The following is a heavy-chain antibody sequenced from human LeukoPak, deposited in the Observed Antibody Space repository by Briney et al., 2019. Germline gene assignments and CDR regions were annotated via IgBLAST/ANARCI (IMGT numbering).Heavy chain of an antibody. CDR2: MNPNSGNT. CDR1: GYTFTTYD. V-gene: IGHV1-8*01. J-gene: IGHJ5*02. Sequence: ASVKVSCKASGYTFTTYDINWVRQATGQGLEWMGWMNPNSGNTGYAQKFQGRVTMTRNTSISTAYMELRSLRSEDTAVYYCARGPNKSDGGNSGSAWFDPWGQGTLVAVSS. D-gene: IGHD4-23*01. CDR3: ARGPNKSDGGNSGSAWFDP.